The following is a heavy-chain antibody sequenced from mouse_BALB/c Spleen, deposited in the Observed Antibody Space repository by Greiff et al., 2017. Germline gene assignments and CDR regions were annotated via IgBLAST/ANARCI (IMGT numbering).Heavy chain of an antibody. CDR1: GFTFSSYW. CDR3: TVITTVESLYYYAMDY. V-gene: IGHV6-3*01. J-gene: IGHJ4*01. CDR2: IRLKSDNYAT. D-gene: IGHD1-1*01. Sequence: EVQLVESGGGLVQPGGSMKLSCVASGFTFSSYWMSWVRQSPEKGLEWVAEIRLKSDNYATHYAESVKGKFTISRDDSKSRLYLQMNSLRAEDTGIYYCTVITTVESLYYYAMDYWGQGTSVTVSS.